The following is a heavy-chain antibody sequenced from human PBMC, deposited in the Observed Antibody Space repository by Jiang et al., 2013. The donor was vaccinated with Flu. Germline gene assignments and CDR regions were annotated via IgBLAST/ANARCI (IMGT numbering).Heavy chain of an antibody. CDR3: ARFAACSGGSCYSSGGVPYYYGMDV. J-gene: IGHJ6*02. Sequence: CKASGYTFTSYYMHWVRQAPGQGLEWMGIINPSGGSTSYAQKFQGRVTMTRDTSTSTVYMELSSLRSEDTAVYYCARFAACSGGSCYSSGGVPYYYGMDVWGQGTTVTVSS. CDR2: INPSGGST. D-gene: IGHD2-15*01. V-gene: IGHV1-46*01. CDR1: GYTFTSYY.